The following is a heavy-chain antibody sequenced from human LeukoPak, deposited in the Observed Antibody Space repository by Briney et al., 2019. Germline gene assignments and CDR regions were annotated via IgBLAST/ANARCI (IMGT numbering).Heavy chain of an antibody. CDR3: ARGVVIAPQTFDY. CDR2: IYYSGST. J-gene: IGHJ4*02. Sequence: SETLSLTCTVSGGSISSSSYYWGWIRQPPGKGLEWIGSIYYSGSTNYNPSLKSRVTISVDTSKNQFSLKLSSVTAADAAVYYCARGVVIAPQTFDYWGQGTLVTVSS. V-gene: IGHV4-39*07. CDR1: GGSISSSSYY. D-gene: IGHD2-21*01.